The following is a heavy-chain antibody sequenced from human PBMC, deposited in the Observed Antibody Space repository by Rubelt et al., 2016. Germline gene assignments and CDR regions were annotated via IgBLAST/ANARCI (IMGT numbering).Heavy chain of an antibody. D-gene: IGHD3-10*01. V-gene: IGHV3-20*03. CDR2: INWNGGST. Sequence: PGKGLEWVSGINWNGGSTGYADSVKGRFTISRDNAKNSLYLQMNSLRAEDTALYYCARDSMVRGVITHFDYWGQGTLVTVSP. CDR3: ARDSMVRGVITHFDY. J-gene: IGHJ4*02.